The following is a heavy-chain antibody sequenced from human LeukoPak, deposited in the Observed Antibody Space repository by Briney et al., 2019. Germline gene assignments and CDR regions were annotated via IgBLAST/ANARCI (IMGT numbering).Heavy chain of an antibody. CDR3: ARDGSQRWLQPFDY. CDR1: GFTFDDYG. CDR2: INWNGGST. J-gene: IGHJ4*02. V-gene: IGHV3-20*04. D-gene: IGHD5-24*01. Sequence: PGGSLRLSCAASGFTFDDYGMSWVRQAPGKGLEWVSGINWNGGSTGYADSVKGQFTISRDNAKNSLYLQMNSLRAEDTALYYCARDGSQRWLQPFDYWGQGTLVTVSS.